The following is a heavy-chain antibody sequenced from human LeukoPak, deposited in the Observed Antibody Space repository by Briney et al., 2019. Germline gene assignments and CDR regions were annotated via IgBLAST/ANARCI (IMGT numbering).Heavy chain of an antibody. J-gene: IGHJ4*02. Sequence: PSETLSLTCTVSGGSFSSGTYYWSWIRQPPGTGLEWIGYIYYSGTTNYNPSLKSRVTISVDTSKNQFSLKLSSVTAADTAVYYCGRDRVLGNSTPFFASWGKGTLVTAPS. CDR1: GGSFSSGTYY. CDR2: IYYSGTT. D-gene: IGHD2-2*01. CDR3: GRDRVLGNSTPFFAS. V-gene: IGHV4-61*01.